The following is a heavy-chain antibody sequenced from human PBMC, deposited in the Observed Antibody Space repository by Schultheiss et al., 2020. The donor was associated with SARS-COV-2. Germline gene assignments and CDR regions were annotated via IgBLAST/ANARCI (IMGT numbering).Heavy chain of an antibody. J-gene: IGHJ4*02. CDR2: IYYSGST. Sequence: SETLSLTCTVSGGSISSGGYYWSWIRQHPGKGLEWIGYIYYSGSTNYNPSLKSRVTISVDTSKNQFSLKLSSVTAADTAVYYCARATAFYGDYVMVRYYFDYWGQGTLVTVSS. CDR1: GGSISSGGYY. V-gene: IGHV4-61*08. D-gene: IGHD4-17*01. CDR3: ARATAFYGDYVMVRYYFDY.